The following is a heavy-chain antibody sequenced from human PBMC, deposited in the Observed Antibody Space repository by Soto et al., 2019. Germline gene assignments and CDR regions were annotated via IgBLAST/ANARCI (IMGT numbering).Heavy chain of an antibody. V-gene: IGHV1-24*01. CDR3: ASPSTRTELALDY. CDR1: GYTLTELP. CDR2: FDPEDGET. J-gene: IGHJ4*02. D-gene: IGHD6-13*01. Sequence: ASVKVSCKVSGYTLTELPMHWVRQAPGKGLEWMGGFDPEDGETIYAQKFQGRVTMTEDTSTDTAYMELSSLRSEDTAVYYCASPSTRTELALDYWGQGTLVTVSS.